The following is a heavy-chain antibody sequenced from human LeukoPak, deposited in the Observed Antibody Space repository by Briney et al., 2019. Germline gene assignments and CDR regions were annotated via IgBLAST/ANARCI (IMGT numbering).Heavy chain of an antibody. CDR3: ARDVWGPTPYSSGWP. D-gene: IGHD6-19*01. V-gene: IGHV4-59*12. Sequence: PSETLSLTCTVSGGSISSYDWSWVRQHPGKGLEGVGYIYYSGSTNYNPSLKSRVTMSVDTSKNQFSLKLSSVTAADTAVYYCARDVWGPTPYSSGWPWGQGTLVTVSS. J-gene: IGHJ5*02. CDR2: IYYSGST. CDR1: GGSISSYD.